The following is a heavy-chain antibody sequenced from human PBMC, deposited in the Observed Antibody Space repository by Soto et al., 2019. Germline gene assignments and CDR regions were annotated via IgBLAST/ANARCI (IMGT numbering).Heavy chain of an antibody. D-gene: IGHD3-10*01. CDR3: AKDLRLPMVRGPRPFGWFDP. CDR2: ISGSGGST. Sequence: VGSLRLSCAASGFTFSSYAMSWVRQAPGKGLEWVSAISGSGGSTYYADSVKGRFTISRDNSKNTLYLQMNSLRAEDTAVYYCAKDLRLPMVRGPRPFGWFDPWGQGTLVTVSS. V-gene: IGHV3-23*01. CDR1: GFTFSSYA. J-gene: IGHJ5*02.